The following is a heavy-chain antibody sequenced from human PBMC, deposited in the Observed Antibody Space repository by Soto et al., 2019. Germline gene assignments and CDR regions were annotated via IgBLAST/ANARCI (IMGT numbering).Heavy chain of an antibody. Sequence: QVQLVQSGAEVKKPGSSVTVSCKASGGTFSSYGISWVRQAPGQGLEWMGGIVPMFGTAAHYAQKFQGRVTITADKSTSTVYIELSSLRSEDTAVYYCAREKEMATIIFDYWGQGTLVTVSS. J-gene: IGHJ4*02. CDR1: GGTFSSYG. D-gene: IGHD5-12*01. CDR2: IVPMFGTAA. V-gene: IGHV1-69*06. CDR3: AREKEMATIIFDY.